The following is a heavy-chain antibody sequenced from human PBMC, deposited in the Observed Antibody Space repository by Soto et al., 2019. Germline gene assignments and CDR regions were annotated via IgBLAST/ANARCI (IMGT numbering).Heavy chain of an antibody. V-gene: IGHV3-30*18. Sequence: GESLRLSCAASGFTFSSYGMHWVRQAPGKGLEWVAVISYDGSNKYYADSVKGRFTISRDNSKNTLYLQMNSLRAEDTAVYYCAKIGDYSYYYYGMDVWGQGTTVTVSS. CDR3: AKIGDYSYYYYGMDV. J-gene: IGHJ6*01. CDR2: ISYDGSNK. D-gene: IGHD4-17*01. CDR1: GFTFSSYG.